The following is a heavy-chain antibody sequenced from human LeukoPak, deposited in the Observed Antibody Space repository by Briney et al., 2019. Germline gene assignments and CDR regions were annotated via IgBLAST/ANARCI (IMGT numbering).Heavy chain of an antibody. Sequence: GGSLRLSCAASGFTFSNYAMTWVRQAPGKGLEWVSVVSGSGDNTNYADSVKGRFTISRDNSKNTLFLQMNSLRTEDTAVYFCARWGNDYSQFDSWGQGTLVTVS. V-gene: IGHV3-23*01. CDR3: ARWGNDYSQFDS. J-gene: IGHJ4*02. CDR1: GFTFSNYA. CDR2: VSGSGDNT. D-gene: IGHD4-11*01.